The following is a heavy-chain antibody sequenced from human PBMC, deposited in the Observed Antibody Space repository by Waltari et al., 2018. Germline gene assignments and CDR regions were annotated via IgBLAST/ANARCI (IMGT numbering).Heavy chain of an antibody. CDR3: AKGDSNLHY. CDR1: GFTFSSYG. V-gene: IGHV3-30*02. CDR2: RRYDGSNK. Sequence: QVQLVESGGGVVQPGGSLRLSCAASGFTFSSYGMHWVRQAPGKGLEWVAFRRYDGSNKYYADSVKGRFTISRDNSKNTLYLQMNSLRAEDTAVYYCAKGDSNLHYWGQGTLVTVSS. J-gene: IGHJ4*02.